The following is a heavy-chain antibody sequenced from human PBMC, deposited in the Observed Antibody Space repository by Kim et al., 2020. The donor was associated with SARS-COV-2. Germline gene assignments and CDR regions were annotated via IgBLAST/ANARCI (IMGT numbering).Heavy chain of an antibody. J-gene: IGHJ6*03. Sequence: SETLSLTCTVSGGSISSSGYYWGWIRQPPGKGLEWIGNIYYSGSTYYNLSLKSRVTISVDTSKNQFSLKLSSVTAADTAVYYCARFRSTLGYCSSSGCHYMDVWGTGTTVTVSS. D-gene: IGHD2-2*01. CDR3: ARFRSTLGYCSSSGCHYMDV. V-gene: IGHV4-39*01. CDR2: IYYSGST. CDR1: GGSISSSGYY.